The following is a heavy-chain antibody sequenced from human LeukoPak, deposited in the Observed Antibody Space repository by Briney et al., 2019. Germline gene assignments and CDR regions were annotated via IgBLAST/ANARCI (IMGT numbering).Heavy chain of an antibody. CDR2: IRYDGSNK. V-gene: IGHV3-30*02. J-gene: IGHJ6*03. CDR1: GFTFSSYG. D-gene: IGHD2-15*01. Sequence: PGGSLRLSCAASGFTFSSYGMHWVRQAPGKGLEWVAFIRYDGSNKYYADSVKGRFTISRDNAKNSLYLQINSLRAEDTALYYCAKAMGYCSGGSCYGYYYYYMDVWGKGTTVTISS. CDR3: AKAMGYCSGGSCYGYYYYYMDV.